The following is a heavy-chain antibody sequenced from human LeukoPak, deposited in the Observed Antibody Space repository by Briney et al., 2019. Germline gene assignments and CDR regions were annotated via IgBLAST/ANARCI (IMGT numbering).Heavy chain of an antibody. Sequence: PSETLSLTCAVYGGSFSGYYWSWIRQPPGKGLEWIGEINHSGSTNYHPSLKSRVTISVDTSKNQFSLKLSSVTAADTAVYYCARGQIPVRGYHFDYWGQGTLVTVSS. CDR2: INHSGST. CDR1: GGSFSGYY. CDR3: ARGQIPVRGYHFDY. V-gene: IGHV4-34*01. D-gene: IGHD3-10*01. J-gene: IGHJ4*02.